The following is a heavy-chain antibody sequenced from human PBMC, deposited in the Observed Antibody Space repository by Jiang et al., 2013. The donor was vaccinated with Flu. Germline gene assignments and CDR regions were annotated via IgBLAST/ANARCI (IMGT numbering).Heavy chain of an antibody. J-gene: IGHJ3*02. D-gene: IGHD6-13*01. CDR1: GGPISSYY. Sequence: KPSETLSLTCTVSGGPISSYYWSWIRQPPGKGLEWIGYIYYSGSTNYNPSLKSRVTISVDTSKNQFSLKLSSVTAADTAVYYCARHGYSSSWYEGWDAFDIWGQGTMVTVSS. V-gene: IGHV4-59*08. CDR2: IYYSGST. CDR3: ARHGYSSSWYEGWDAFDI.